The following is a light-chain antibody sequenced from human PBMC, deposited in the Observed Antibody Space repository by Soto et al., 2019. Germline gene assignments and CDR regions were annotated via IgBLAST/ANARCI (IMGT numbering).Light chain of an antibody. Sequence: QSVLTQPPSTSGTPGQRVTICCSGSNYNVGSNTVNWSQQHPRTAPKILMYTNKQRPSGVPDRFSGSKSGTSASLAISGLQSEDEADYYCATWDDSLNVVVFGGGTQLTVL. V-gene: IGLV1-44*01. J-gene: IGLJ2*01. CDR3: ATWDDSLNVVV. CDR2: TNK. CDR1: NYNVGSNT.